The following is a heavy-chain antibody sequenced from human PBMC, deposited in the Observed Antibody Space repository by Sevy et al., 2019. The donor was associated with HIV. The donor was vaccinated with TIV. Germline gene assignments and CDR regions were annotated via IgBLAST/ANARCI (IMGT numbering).Heavy chain of an antibody. CDR2: ISSSGSTI. Sequence: GGSLRLSCAASGFTFSSYEMNWVRQAPGKGLEWVSYISSSGSTIYYADSVKGRFTISRDNAKNSLYLQMNSLRAEDTAVYYCARSYSSDYYMDVWDKGTTVTVSS. CDR3: ARSYSSDYYMDV. D-gene: IGHD2-21*01. CDR1: GFTFSSYE. V-gene: IGHV3-48*03. J-gene: IGHJ6*03.